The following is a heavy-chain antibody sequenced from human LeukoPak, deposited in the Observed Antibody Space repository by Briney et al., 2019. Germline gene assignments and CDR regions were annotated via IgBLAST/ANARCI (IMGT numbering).Heavy chain of an antibody. CDR1: GGSIRDYY. Sequence: KPSETLSLTCTVSGGSIRDYYWSWIRQPAGKGLEWIGRIYISGATNYNPSLKSRVTISVDESKNQVSLKLSSVTAADTAAYYCAGGGYCTSTSCHGIDHWGQGTLVTVSS. CDR2: IYISGAT. CDR3: AGGGYCTSTSCHGIDH. D-gene: IGHD2-2*01. J-gene: IGHJ4*02. V-gene: IGHV4-4*07.